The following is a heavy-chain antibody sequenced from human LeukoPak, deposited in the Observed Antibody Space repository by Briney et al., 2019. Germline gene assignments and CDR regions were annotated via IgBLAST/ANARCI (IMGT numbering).Heavy chain of an antibody. Sequence: ASVKVSCKASGYTFTSYYMHWVRQAPGQGLEWMGIINPSGGSTSYAQKFQGRVTMTRDMSTSTVYMELSSLRSEDTAAYYCARVGYQAYWYFDLWGRGTLVTVSS. CDR1: GYTFTSYY. CDR2: INPSGGST. CDR3: ARVGYQAYWYFDL. J-gene: IGHJ2*01. V-gene: IGHV1-46*01. D-gene: IGHD2-15*01.